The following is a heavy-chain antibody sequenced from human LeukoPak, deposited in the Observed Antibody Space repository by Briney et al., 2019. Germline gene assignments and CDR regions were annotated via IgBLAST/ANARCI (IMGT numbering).Heavy chain of an antibody. Sequence: GGSLRLSCAASGLTFSSYSMNWVRQAPGKGLEWVSSISSSSGYIYYADSVKGRFTISRDNAKNPLYLQMNSLRAEDTAVYYCARGAAGRAFDYWGQGTLVTVSS. CDR2: ISSSSGYI. J-gene: IGHJ4*02. V-gene: IGHV3-21*01. D-gene: IGHD1-14*01. CDR3: ARGAAGRAFDY. CDR1: GLTFSSYS.